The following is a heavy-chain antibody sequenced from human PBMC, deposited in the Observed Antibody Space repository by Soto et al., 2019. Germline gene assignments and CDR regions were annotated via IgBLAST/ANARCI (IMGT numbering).Heavy chain of an antibody. CDR3: VRAGGYESKVY. CDR2: IHHTGST. CDR1: GGSISSIDW. D-gene: IGHD5-12*01. Sequence: QVQVQESGPGLLKPSGTLSLTCAVSGGSISSIDWWSWVRQPPGKGLEWIGEIHHTGSTHYNPSLQSRVFMSVDMAKNQLSLKLTSVTAADTAMYYCVRAGGYESKVYWGQGTLVTVSS. V-gene: IGHV4-4*02. J-gene: IGHJ4*02.